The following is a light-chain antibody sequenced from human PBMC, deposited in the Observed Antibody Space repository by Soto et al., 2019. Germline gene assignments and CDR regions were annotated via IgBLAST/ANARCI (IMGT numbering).Light chain of an antibody. CDR1: TSNIGSNY. V-gene: IGLV1-47*01. CDR3: ATWDDSLNGFYV. J-gene: IGLJ1*01. CDR2: RNN. Sequence: QAVVTQPPSASGTPGQGVTISCSGSTSNIGSNYVYWYQQLPGTAPKLLIYRNNQRPSGVPDRFSGSKSGTSASLAISGLRSDVEADYFCATWDDSLNGFYVFGTGTKLTVL.